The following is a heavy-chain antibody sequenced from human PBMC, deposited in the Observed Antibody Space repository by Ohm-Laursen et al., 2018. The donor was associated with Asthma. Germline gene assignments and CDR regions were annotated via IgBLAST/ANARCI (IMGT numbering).Heavy chain of an antibody. V-gene: IGHV3-30*18. CDR1: GFTFSSYG. CDR3: AKVSTEYYFYGMDV. D-gene: IGHD3-3*02. CDR2: ISYDGSNK. J-gene: IGHJ6*02. Sequence: LSLTCAASGFTFSSYGMHWVRQAPGKGLEWVAFISYDGSNKYYADSVKGRFTISRDNSKNTLYLQMNSLRAEDTAVYYCAKVSTEYYFYGMDVWGQGTTVTVSS.